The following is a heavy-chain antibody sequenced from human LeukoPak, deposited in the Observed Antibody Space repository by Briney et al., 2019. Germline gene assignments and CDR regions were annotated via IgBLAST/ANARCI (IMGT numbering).Heavy chain of an antibody. CDR1: GGSISSSSYY. D-gene: IGHD5-18*01. CDR2: IYYSGST. CDR3: ARARGYSYGYLSDWFDP. J-gene: IGHJ5*02. V-gene: IGHV4-39*07. Sequence: KTSETLSLTCTVSGGSISSSSYYWGWIRQPPGKGLEWIGSIYYSGSTNYNPSLKSRVTISVDTSKNQFSLKLSSVTAADTAVYYCARARGYSYGYLSDWFDPWGQGTLVTVSS.